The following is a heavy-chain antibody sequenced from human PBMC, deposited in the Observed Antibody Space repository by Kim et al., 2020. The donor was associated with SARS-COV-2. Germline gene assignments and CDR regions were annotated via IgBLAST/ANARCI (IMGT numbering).Heavy chain of an antibody. CDR3: ARLGYCSSTSCYYFDY. V-gene: IGHV5-10-1*01. D-gene: IGHD2-2*01. Sequence: GESLKISCKGSGYSFTSYWISWVRQMPGKGLEWMGRIDPSDSYTNYSPSFQGHVIISADKSISTAYLQWSSLKASDTAMYYCARLGYCSSTSCYYFDYWGQGTLVTRSS. CDR1: GYSFTSYW. CDR2: IDPSDSYT. J-gene: IGHJ4*02.